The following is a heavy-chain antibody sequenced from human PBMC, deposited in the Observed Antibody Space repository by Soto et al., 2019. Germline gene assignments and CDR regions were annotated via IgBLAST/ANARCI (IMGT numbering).Heavy chain of an antibody. CDR3: ARQAFYGDYVYFDF. V-gene: IGHV4-59*08. CDR2: IYYSGNT. J-gene: IGHJ4*02. D-gene: IGHD4-17*01. CDR1: GGSINSSY. Sequence: SETLSLTCAVSGGSINSSYWSWLRQPPGKGLEWIGYIYYSGNTNYKPSLKSRVTISVDTSKNQFSLKLSSVTAADTAVYYCARQAFYGDYVYFDFWGQGTQVTVSS.